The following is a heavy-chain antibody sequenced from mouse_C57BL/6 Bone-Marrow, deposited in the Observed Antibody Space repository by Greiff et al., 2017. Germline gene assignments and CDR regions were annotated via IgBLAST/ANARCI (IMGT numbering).Heavy chain of an antibody. CDR2: IWPGGGT. D-gene: IGHD2-10*02. V-gene: IGHV2-9-1*01. CDR1: GFSFTSYA. CDR3: ARYGDYAMDY. Sequence: VQVVESGPGLVAPSQSLSITCTVSGFSFTSYAISWVRQPPGQGLEWLGVIWPGGGTNYNSALKSRLSISKDNSKSQVFLKMNSLQTDDTARYXCARYGDYAMDYWGQGTSVTVSS. J-gene: IGHJ4*01.